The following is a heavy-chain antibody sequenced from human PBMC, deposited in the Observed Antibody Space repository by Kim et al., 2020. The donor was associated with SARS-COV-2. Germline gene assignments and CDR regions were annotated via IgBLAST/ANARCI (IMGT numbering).Heavy chain of an antibody. CDR2: SGDT. D-gene: IGHD4-17*01. CDR3: ARVYYGDSF. V-gene: IGHV1-2*02. J-gene: IGHJ1*01. Sequence: SGDTRYAQEFQGRVTVTRDTSLSTAYMELSSLRSDDTAVYYCARVYYGDSFWGQGTLLTVSS.